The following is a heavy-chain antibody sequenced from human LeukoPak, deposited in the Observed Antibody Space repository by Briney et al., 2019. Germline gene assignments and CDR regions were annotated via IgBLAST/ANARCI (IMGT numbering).Heavy chain of an antibody. J-gene: IGHJ6*03. Sequence: GASVKVSCKASGYTFTSYYMHWVRQAPGQGLEWMGIINPSGGSTSYAQKFQGRVTMTRDMSTSTVYMELSSLRSEDTAVYYCARGGAPVVTDYYYYMDVWGKGTTVTVSS. D-gene: IGHD4-23*01. CDR3: ARGGAPVVTDYYYYMDV. V-gene: IGHV1-46*01. CDR1: GYTFTSYY. CDR2: INPSGGST.